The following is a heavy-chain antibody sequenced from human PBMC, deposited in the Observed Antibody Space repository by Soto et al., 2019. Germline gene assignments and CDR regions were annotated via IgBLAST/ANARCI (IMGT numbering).Heavy chain of an antibody. CDR1: GRSGSDDW. CDR3: TTDPTLVGPRMAF. V-gene: IGHV3-15*01. J-gene: IGHJ4*02. D-gene: IGHD1-26*01. Sequence: GGSLKLSXVDSGRSGSDDWMTWVRQAPGKGLEWVGHIKRRSEGGTTEYAAPVKGRFIISREDSRNTLYLQMDSLKSDDSGVYYCTTDPTLVGPRMAFWGQGTLVTVSS. CDR2: IKRRSEGGTT.